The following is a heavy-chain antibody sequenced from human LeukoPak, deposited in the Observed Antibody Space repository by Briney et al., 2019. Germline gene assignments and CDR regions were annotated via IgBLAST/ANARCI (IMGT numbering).Heavy chain of an antibody. CDR1: GGSFSGYY. V-gene: IGHV4-34*01. D-gene: IGHD5-24*01. CDR2: INHSGST. Sequence: SETLSLTCAVHGGSFSGYYWSWIRQPPGKGLEWIGEINHSGSTNYNPSLKSRVTISVDTSKNQFSLKLSSVTAADTAVYYCARGRRWLQGDFDYWGQGTLVTVSS. J-gene: IGHJ4*02. CDR3: ARGRRWLQGDFDY.